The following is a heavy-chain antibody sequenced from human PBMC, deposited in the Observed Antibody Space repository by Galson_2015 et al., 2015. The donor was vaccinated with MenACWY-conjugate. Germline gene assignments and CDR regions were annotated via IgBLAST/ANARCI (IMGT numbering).Heavy chain of an antibody. CDR3: ARDVNLRQSGYDSP. D-gene: IGHD5-12*01. J-gene: IGHJ3*01. Sequence: SETLSLTCTVSGASIGSNNFYWGWIRQPPGKGLEWIGSISYSGNPYYNPSLKSRVTISVDTSKNQFSLRLSSVTAADTAVYYCARDVNLRQSGYDSPWGQGKMVTVSS. CDR2: ISYSGNP. CDR1: GASIGSNNFY. V-gene: IGHV4-39*07.